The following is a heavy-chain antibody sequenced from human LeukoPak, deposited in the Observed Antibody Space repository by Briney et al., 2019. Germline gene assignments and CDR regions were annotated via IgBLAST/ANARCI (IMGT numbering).Heavy chain of an antibody. D-gene: IGHD4-17*01. V-gene: IGHV3-49*04. CDR3: TSHEYGDYGWFDP. CDR2: IRNKAYGVTT. J-gene: IGHJ5*02. Sequence: TGGSLRLSCAASGFTFSSYEMNWVRQAPGKGLQWVGFIRNKAYGVTTEYAASVKGRFTISRDDSKGIAYLQMNSLKTDDTAIYYCTSHEYGDYGWFDPWGQGALVTVSS. CDR1: GFTFSSYE.